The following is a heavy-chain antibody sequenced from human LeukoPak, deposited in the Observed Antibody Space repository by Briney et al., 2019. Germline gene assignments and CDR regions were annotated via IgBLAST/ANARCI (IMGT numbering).Heavy chain of an antibody. CDR2: INPNSGGT. J-gene: IGHJ3*02. Sequence: GASVKVSCKAAGYIFTGYYIHWVRQAPGQGLEWMGWINPNSGGTNYAQKFQGRVTMTRDTSISTAYMELSRLRSDDTAVYYCARVLWTGYCSSTSCYTGAFDIWGQGTMVTVSS. D-gene: IGHD2-2*02. CDR3: ARVLWTGYCSSTSCYTGAFDI. CDR1: GYIFTGYY. V-gene: IGHV1-2*02.